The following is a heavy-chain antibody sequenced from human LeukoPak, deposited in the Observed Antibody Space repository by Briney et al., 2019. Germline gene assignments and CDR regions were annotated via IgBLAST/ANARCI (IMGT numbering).Heavy chain of an antibody. Sequence: GGSLRLSFAASGFTFSSYSMNGVRQAPGKGLEWVSFISSRSSYIYYADSVKGRFTISRDNAKNSLYLQMNSLRAEDTAVYYCARHSHNSGVRGVMGYWGQGTLVTVSS. CDR1: GFTFSSYS. CDR2: ISSRSSYI. V-gene: IGHV3-21*01. CDR3: ARHSHNSGVRGVMGY. D-gene: IGHD3-10*01. J-gene: IGHJ4*02.